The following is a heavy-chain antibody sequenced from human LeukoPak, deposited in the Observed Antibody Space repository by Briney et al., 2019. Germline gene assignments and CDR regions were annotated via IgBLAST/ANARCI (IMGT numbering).Heavy chain of an antibody. CDR2: ISSSSSYI. CDR1: GFTFSSYS. V-gene: IGHV3-21*01. D-gene: IGHD3-22*01. Sequence: GGSLRLSCAASGFTFSSYSMNWVRQAPGKGLEWVSSISSSSSYIYYADSVKGRFTISRDNAKNSLYLQMNSLRAEDTAVYYCARTLLRGITMIVVAPIDAFDIWGQGTMVTVSS. CDR3: ARTLLRGITMIVVAPIDAFDI. J-gene: IGHJ3*02.